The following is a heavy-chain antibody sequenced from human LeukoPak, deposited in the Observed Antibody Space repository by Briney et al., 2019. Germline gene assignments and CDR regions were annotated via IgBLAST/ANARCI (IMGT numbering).Heavy chain of an antibody. CDR3: HSRDHGGY. V-gene: IGHV3-30*04. CDR2: ISYDGSNK. J-gene: IGHJ4*02. Sequence: GRSLRLSCAASGFTFSSYAMHWVRQAPGKGLEWVAVISYDGSNKYYADSVKGRSTISRDNSKNTLYLQMNSLRAEDTAVYYCHSRDHGGYWGQGTLVTVSS. CDR1: GFTFSSYA. D-gene: IGHD4-23*01.